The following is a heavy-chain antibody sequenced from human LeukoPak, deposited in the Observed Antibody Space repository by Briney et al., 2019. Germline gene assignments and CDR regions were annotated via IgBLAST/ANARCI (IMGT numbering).Heavy chain of an antibody. CDR3: ARKVGRNFDY. V-gene: IGHV3-7*01. CDR1: GFTSSSNW. Sequence: HPGGCLRLSCAASGFTSSSNWTSWVRQAPGKGLEWVANIKQDGSEKYYVDSVKGRFTISRDNAKNSLYLQMNSLRAEDTAVYYCARKVGRNFDYWGQGTLVTVSS. J-gene: IGHJ4*02. CDR2: IKQDGSEK. D-gene: IGHD2-2*01.